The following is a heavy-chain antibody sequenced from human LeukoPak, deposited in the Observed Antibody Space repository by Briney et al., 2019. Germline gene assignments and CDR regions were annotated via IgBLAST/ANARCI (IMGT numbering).Heavy chain of an antibody. V-gene: IGHV4-59*01. CDR1: GGSISSYY. D-gene: IGHD6-19*01. CDR2: IYYSGST. Sequence: SETLSLTCTVSGGSISSYYWSWLRQPPGKGLEWIGYIYYSGSTNYNPSLKSRVTISVDTSKNQFSLKLSSVTAADTAVYYCARISRGKQWLYAFDIWGQGTMVTVSS. J-gene: IGHJ3*02. CDR3: ARISRGKQWLYAFDI.